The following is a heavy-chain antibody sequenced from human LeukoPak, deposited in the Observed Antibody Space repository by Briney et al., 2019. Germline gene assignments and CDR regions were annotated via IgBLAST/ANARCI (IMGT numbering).Heavy chain of an antibody. CDR3: ARIHCYSRSSGWFDP. J-gene: IGHJ5*02. V-gene: IGHV2-70*11. CDR2: IDWDDDK. D-gene: IGHD6-6*01. CDR1: GFSLSTSGMC. Sequence: SGPALVKPTQTLTLTCTFSGFSLSTSGMCVSWIRQPPGKALEWLARIDWDDDKYYSTSLKTRLTISKDTSKNQVVLTMTNMDPVDTATYYCARIHCYSRSSGWFDPWGQGTLVTVSS.